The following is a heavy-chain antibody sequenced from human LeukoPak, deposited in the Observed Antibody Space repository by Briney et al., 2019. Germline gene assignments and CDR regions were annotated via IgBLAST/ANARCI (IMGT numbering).Heavy chain of an antibody. CDR3: ARDRSYGDFDY. CDR1: GGSISSYY. CDR2: IYYSGST. J-gene: IGHJ4*02. V-gene: IGHV4-59*01. D-gene: IGHD1-26*01. Sequence: KTSETPSLTCTVSGGSISSYYWSWIRQPPGKGLEWIGYIYYSGSTNYNPSLKSRVTISVDTSKNQFSLKLSSVTAADTAVYYCARDRSYGDFDYWGQGTLVTVSS.